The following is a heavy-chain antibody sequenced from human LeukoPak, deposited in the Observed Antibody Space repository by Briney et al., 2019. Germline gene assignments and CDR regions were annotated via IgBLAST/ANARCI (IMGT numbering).Heavy chain of an antibody. CDR3: ARKIVSTWFDP. D-gene: IGHD3-16*02. CDR2: INHSGRT. Sequence: SETLSLTCAVYGGSFSGYYWSWIRQPPGKGLEWIGEINHSGRTNYNPSLKSRVTISVDTSKNQFSLKLSSVTAAHTAVYYCARKIVSTWFDPWGQGTLVTVSS. J-gene: IGHJ5*02. V-gene: IGHV4-34*01. CDR1: GGSFSGYY.